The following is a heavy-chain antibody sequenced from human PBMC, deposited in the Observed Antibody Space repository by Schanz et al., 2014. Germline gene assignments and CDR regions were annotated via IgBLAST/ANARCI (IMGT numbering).Heavy chain of an antibody. CDR3: ARARELLRGQYYFDY. D-gene: IGHD1-26*01. V-gene: IGHV3-30*04. J-gene: IGHJ4*02. CDR2: ISYDGSNK. CDR1: GFTFSSYA. Sequence: QVQLVESGGGVVQPGRSLRLSCAASGFTFSSYAIHWVRQAPGKGLEWVAVISYDGSNKYYADSVKGRFTISRDNSKNTLYLQMNSLRAEDTAVYYCARARELLRGQYYFDYWGQGSLVTVSS.